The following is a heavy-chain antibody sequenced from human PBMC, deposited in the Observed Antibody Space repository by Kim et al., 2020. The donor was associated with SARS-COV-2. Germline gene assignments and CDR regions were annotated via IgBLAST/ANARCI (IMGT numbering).Heavy chain of an antibody. CDR2: IYYSGST. CDR1: GGSFSGYY. CDR3: ARGRVAAAGLAY. D-gene: IGHD6-13*01. V-gene: IGHV4-34*01. Sequence: SETLSLTCAVYGGSFSGYYWSWIRQPPGKGLEWIGEIYYSGSTNYNPSLKSRVTISVDTSKNQFSLKLSSVTAADTAVYYCARGRVAAAGLAYWGQGALCTVSS. J-gene: IGHJ4*02.